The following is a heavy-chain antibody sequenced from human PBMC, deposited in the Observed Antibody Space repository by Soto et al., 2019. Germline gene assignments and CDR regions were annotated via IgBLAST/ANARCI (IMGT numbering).Heavy chain of an antibody. Sequence: QVQLVQSGAEVKKPGASVKVSCKASGYTFTSYAMHWVRQAPGQRLEWMGWINAGNGNTKYSQKFQGRVTITRDTPASTAYMELSSLRSEATALYYCPRAPGGPHGPGDYWGQGTLVTVSS. CDR2: INAGNGNT. J-gene: IGHJ4*02. CDR1: GYTFTSYA. D-gene: IGHD2-15*01. V-gene: IGHV1-3*01. CDR3: PRAPGGPHGPGDY.